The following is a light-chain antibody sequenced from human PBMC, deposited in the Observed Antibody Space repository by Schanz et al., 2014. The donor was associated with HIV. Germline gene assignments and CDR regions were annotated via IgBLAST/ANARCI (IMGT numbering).Light chain of an antibody. CDR1: SSDVGGYNY. Sequence: QSALTQPASVSGSPGQSITISCTGTSSDVGGYNYVSWYQQHPGQAPKLLIYDVTYRPSGISNRFSGSKSGNTASLTISGLQAEDEADYYCSSYTGSGTLVFGGGTKLTVL. V-gene: IGLV2-14*03. CDR3: SSYTGSGTLV. J-gene: IGLJ2*01. CDR2: DVT.